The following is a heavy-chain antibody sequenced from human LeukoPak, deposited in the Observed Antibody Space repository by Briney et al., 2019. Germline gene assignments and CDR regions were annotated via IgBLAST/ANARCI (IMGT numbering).Heavy chain of an antibody. CDR1: GGTFSSYA. CDR3: ARVPARITMIVGPFDI. Sequence: SVKVSCKASGGTFSSYAISWVRQAPGQGLEWMGGIIPIFGTANYAQKFQGRVTITTDESTSTAYMELSSLRSEDTAVYYCARVPARITMIVGPFDIWGQGTMVTVSS. CDR2: IIPIFGTA. V-gene: IGHV1-69*05. J-gene: IGHJ3*02. D-gene: IGHD3-22*01.